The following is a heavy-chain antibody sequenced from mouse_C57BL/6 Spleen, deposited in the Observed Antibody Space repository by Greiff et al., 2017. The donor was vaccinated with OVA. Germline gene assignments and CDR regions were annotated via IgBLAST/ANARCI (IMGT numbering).Heavy chain of an antibody. CDR2: IWSDGNT. Sequence: VQGVESGPGLVAPSQSLSITCTVSGFSLTSYGVHWVRQPPGKGLEWLVVIWSDGNTTYNSALKSRLSISKDNSKSQVFLKMNSLQTDDTAMYYCARHVDYDEGYAMDYWGQGTSVTVSS. CDR3: ARHVDYDEGYAMDY. V-gene: IGHV2-6-1*01. CDR1: GFSLTSYG. J-gene: IGHJ4*01. D-gene: IGHD2-4*01.